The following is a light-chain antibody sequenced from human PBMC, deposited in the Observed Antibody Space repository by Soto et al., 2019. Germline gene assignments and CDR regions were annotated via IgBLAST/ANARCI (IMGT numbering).Light chain of an antibody. CDR1: QSLTSTF. J-gene: IGKJ1*01. V-gene: IGKV3-20*01. CDR2: GAS. CDR3: QQYGSSGT. Sequence: EIVMTQSPATLSLSPGERATLSCRASQSLTSTFLAWYQQKPGQAPRLLIFGASSRATGIPDRFSGSGSGTDFTLTISSLEPEDFAVYYCQQYGSSGTFGQGTKVDIK.